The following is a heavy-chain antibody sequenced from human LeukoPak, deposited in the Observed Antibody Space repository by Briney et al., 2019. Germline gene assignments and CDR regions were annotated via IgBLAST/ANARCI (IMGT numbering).Heavy chain of an antibody. Sequence: PSETLSLTCTVSGVSMTNFFWTWIRQPPGKGLEWLGVISNNVGTNSSPSLSSRLTFSLDTSKNHFSLNLTSVTAADTAVYYCARLYRGSWAYYFDYWGQGILVTVSS. V-gene: IGHV4-59*08. CDR2: ISNNVGT. J-gene: IGHJ4*02. D-gene: IGHD6-13*01. CDR3: ARLYRGSWAYYFDY. CDR1: GVSMTNFF.